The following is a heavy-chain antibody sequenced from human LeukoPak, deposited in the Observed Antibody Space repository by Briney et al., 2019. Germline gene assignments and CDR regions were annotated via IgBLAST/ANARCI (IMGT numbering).Heavy chain of an antibody. D-gene: IGHD2-2*01. Sequence: GGSLRLSCAASGFNFSNYAMHWVRQAPGKGLEWVAHIWDDGTNQDYVDSVKGRFTISRDNAENTVYLQMNSLRAEDTATYYCAREHCSSTSCYVFAHWGLGTLVTVSS. V-gene: IGHV3-33*08. CDR1: GFNFSNYA. J-gene: IGHJ5*02. CDR3: AREHCSSTSCYVFAH. CDR2: IWDDGTNQ.